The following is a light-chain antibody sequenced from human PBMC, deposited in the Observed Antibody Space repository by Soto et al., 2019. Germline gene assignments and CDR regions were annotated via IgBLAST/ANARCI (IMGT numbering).Light chain of an antibody. J-gene: IGLJ2*01. V-gene: IGLV2-14*01. CDR2: DVS. CDR1: SSDVGGYNY. Sequence: QSALTQPASVSGSPGQSITISCTGTSSDVGGYNYVSWYQQHPGKAPKLMIYDVSNRPSGVSNRSSGSKSGNTASLTISGLQAEDEADYYCSSYTSSSTREFGGGTKLTVL. CDR3: SSYTSSSTRE.